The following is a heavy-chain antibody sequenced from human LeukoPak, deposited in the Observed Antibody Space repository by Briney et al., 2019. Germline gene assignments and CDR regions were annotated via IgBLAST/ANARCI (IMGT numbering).Heavy chain of an antibody. CDR2: IWSDGNIK. CDR3: ARVGSGSYFLDALDI. D-gene: IGHD1-26*01. J-gene: IGHJ3*02. V-gene: IGHV3-33*01. CDR1: GFIFKNYG. Sequence: GGSLRLSCTASGFIFKNYGMHWVRQIPGKGLEWLAVIWSDGNIKYYADSVKGRFSISRDNFKNLLYLQMSGLRAEDTAVYYCARVGSGSYFLDALDIWGQGTMVTVSS.